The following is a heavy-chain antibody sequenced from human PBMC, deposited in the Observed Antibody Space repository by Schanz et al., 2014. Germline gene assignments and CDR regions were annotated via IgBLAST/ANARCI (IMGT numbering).Heavy chain of an antibody. CDR1: GFTFSDYY. CDR2: ISGSSIHK. CDR3: ARFLARYQYYGVDV. D-gene: IGHD3-3*01. J-gene: IGHJ6*02. V-gene: IGHV3-11*05. Sequence: VQLVESGGALVQPGGSLRLSCAASGFTFSDYYMAWIRQAPGKGLEWVSHISGSSIHKNYADSVKGRFSISRDNGETSVYLQINSLRVEDTAVYYCARFLARYQYYGVDVWGQGTTVIVSS.